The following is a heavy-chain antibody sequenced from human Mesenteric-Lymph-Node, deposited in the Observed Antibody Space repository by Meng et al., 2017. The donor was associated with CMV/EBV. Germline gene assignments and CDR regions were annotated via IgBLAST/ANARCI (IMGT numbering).Heavy chain of an antibody. Sequence: SETLSLTCTVSGGSISSSTYYWGWIRQPPGKGLEWIGYIYYSGSTNYNPSLKSRVTISVDTPKNQFALKLSSVTAADTAVYYCGGGDRVTVFGVVTDYGMDVWGQGTTVTVSS. J-gene: IGHJ6*02. V-gene: IGHV4-61*05. CDR3: GGGDRVTVFGVVTDYGMDV. D-gene: IGHD3-3*01. CDR1: GGSISSSTYY. CDR2: IYYSGST.